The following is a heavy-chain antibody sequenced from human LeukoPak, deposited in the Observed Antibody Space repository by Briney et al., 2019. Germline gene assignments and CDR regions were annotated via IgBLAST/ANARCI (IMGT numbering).Heavy chain of an antibody. CDR3: AKDRGYNAGYLDN. CDR2: ISYDGSNK. J-gene: IGHJ4*02. D-gene: IGHD5-24*01. V-gene: IGHV3-30*18. Sequence: RPGGSLRLSCAASGFTFSTYGMRWVRQAPGKGLEFVALISYDGSNKYYADSVKGRFTISRDNSKNTLYLQMNSPRIEDTALYYCAKDRGYNAGYLDNWGQGTLVTVSS. CDR1: GFTFSTYG.